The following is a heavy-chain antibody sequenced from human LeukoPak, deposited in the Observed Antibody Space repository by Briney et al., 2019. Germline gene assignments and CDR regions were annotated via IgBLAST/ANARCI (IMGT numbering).Heavy chain of an antibody. CDR2: SYTGGNT. J-gene: IGHJ4*02. V-gene: IGHV3-66*01. CDR1: GFTFSSNC. Sequence: GGSLRLSCAASGFTFSSNCMSWVRQAPGKGLEWVSVSYTGGNTHYADSVKGRFTLSRDNSKNTVYLQMNSLRVEDTAMYYCASISDLLYYFDSWGQGTLVTVSS. CDR3: ASISDLLYYFDS.